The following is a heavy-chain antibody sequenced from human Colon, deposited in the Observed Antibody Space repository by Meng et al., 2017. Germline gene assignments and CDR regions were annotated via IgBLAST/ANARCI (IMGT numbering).Heavy chain of an antibody. CDR2: IYSSGST. CDR3: AREGPIAVAGYDY. CDR1: VVAVKSGIYY. D-gene: IGHD6-19*01. J-gene: IGHJ4*02. V-gene: IGHV4-61*01. Sequence: LQRSRQGLLRPPSPLSPPCNVSVVAVKSGIYYWNWIRQPPGKPLEWIGYIYSSGSTTYNPSLKSRVTISLDTPKNQFSLKLTSVTAADTAVYYCAREGPIAVAGYDYWGQGTLVTVSS.